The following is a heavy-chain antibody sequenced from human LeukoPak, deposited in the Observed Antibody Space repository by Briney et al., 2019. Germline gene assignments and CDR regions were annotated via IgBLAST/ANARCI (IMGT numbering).Heavy chain of an antibody. Sequence: ASVKVSCKVSGYTLTELSMHWVRQAPGKGLEWMGGFDPEDGEIIYAQKFQGRVTMTEDTSTDTAYMELSSLRSEDTAVYYCATLAGVVRGVITPYYFDYWGQGTLVTVSS. CDR1: GYTLTELS. CDR3: ATLAGVVRGVITPYYFDY. V-gene: IGHV1-24*01. D-gene: IGHD3-10*01. CDR2: FDPEDGEI. J-gene: IGHJ4*02.